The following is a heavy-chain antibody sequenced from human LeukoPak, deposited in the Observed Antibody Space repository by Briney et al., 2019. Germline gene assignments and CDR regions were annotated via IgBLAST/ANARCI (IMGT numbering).Heavy chain of an antibody. J-gene: IGHJ5*02. V-gene: IGHV3-20*04. CDR1: GFTFDDYG. CDR2: INWNGGST. D-gene: IGHD6-13*01. Sequence: GGSLRLSCAASGFTFDDYGMSWVRQAPGKGLDWVSGINWNGGSTGYADSVKGRFTISRDNAKNSLYLQMNSLRAEDTALYYCARDPAWAAAGIWFDPWGQGTLVTVSS. CDR3: ARDPAWAAAGIWFDP.